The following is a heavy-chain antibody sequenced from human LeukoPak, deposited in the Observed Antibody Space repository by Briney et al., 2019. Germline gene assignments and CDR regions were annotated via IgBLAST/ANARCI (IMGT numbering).Heavy chain of an antibody. CDR3: ARGGGDPSKYYYYYMDV. CDR1: GFTFSSYA. J-gene: IGHJ6*03. Sequence: GGSLRLSCAASGFTFSSYAMHWVRQAPGKGLEWVAVISYDGSSKYYADSVKGRFTISRDNSKNTLYLQMNSLRAEDTAVYYCARGGGDPSKYYYYYMDVWGKGTTVTVSS. CDR2: ISYDGSSK. D-gene: IGHD2-21*02. V-gene: IGHV3-30*04.